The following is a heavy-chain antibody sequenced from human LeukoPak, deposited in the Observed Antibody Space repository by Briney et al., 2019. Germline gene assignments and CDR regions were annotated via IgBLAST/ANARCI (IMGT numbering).Heavy chain of an antibody. J-gene: IGHJ5*01. CDR3: VKEGYYSSGSFPDS. Sequence: GGSLRLSCAASGFPFSSYGMHWVRQAPGKGLEWVAVLSHDGSNKYYADSVKGRFTFSRDNSKNTLYLQMNSLRPDDAAVYYCVKEGYYSSGSFPDSWGQGTLVTVSS. CDR2: LSHDGSNK. CDR1: GFPFSSYG. D-gene: IGHD3-10*01. V-gene: IGHV3-30*18.